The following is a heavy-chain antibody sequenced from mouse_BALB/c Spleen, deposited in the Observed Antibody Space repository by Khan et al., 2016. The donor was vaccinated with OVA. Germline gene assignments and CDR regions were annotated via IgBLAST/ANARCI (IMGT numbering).Heavy chain of an antibody. Sequence: VRLQQSGPDLVKPGASVKIPCKASGYTFTDYNMDWVKQSHGKSLEWIGDINPNNGDTFYHQKFKGKATLTVYKSSRTAVRERRSLTSEDTADYDCERKGYGSMGYWGQGTTLTVSS. V-gene: IGHV1-18*01. J-gene: IGHJ2*01. D-gene: IGHD1-1*01. CDR3: ERKGYGSMGY. CDR1: GYTFTDYN. CDR2: INPNNGDT.